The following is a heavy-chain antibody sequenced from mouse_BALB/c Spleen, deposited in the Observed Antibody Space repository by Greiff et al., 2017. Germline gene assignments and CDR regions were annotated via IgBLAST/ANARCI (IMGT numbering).Heavy chain of an antibody. CDR2: ISNGGGST. CDR3: ARQGDGYLYYYAMDY. Sequence: EVQGVESGGGLVQPGGSLKLSCAASGFTFSSYTMSWVRQTPEKRLEWVAYISNGGGSTYYPDTVKGRFTISRDNAKNTLYLQMSSLKSEDTAMYYCARQGDGYLYYYAMDYWGQGTSVTVSS. J-gene: IGHJ4*01. V-gene: IGHV5-12-2*01. CDR1: GFTFSSYT. D-gene: IGHD2-3*01.